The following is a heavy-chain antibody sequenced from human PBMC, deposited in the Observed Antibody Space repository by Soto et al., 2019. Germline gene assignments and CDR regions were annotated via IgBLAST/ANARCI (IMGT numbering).Heavy chain of an antibody. CDR3: ARPHCSSTSCYSDYYYGMDV. CDR2: IYYSGST. CDR1: GGSISSSSYY. V-gene: IGHV4-39*01. D-gene: IGHD2-2*02. Sequence: PSETLSLTCTVSGGSISSSSYYWGWIRQPPGKGLEWIGSIYYSGSTYYNPSLKSRVTISVDTSKNQFSLKLSSVTAADTAVYYCARPHCSSTSCYSDYYYGMDVWGQGTTVTVSS. J-gene: IGHJ6*02.